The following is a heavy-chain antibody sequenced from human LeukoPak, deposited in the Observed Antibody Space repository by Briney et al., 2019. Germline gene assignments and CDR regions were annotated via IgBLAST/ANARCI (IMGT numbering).Heavy chain of an antibody. J-gene: IGHJ1*01. CDR1: GFTFTNHW. V-gene: IGHV3-74*01. CDR3: AREGIIGEYFQH. Sequence: PGGSLRLSCAASGFTFTNHWMHWVRQAPGKGLVWVPRIRPDGRETNHADSVKGRFTISRDNAKNTLYLQMNSLGAEDTAVYYCAREGIIGEYFQHWGQGTLVTVSS. CDR2: IRPDGRET. D-gene: IGHD3-10*01.